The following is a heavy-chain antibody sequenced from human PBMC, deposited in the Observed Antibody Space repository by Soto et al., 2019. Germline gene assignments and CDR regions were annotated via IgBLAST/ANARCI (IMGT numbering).Heavy chain of an antibody. Sequence: QVQLQESGRGLVEPSQTLSLTCTVSGGSITSSGYYWSWIRQHPGEGLEWIGFTSNSGSTSYNPSLKSRVTISVDTSSNQFSLNLKSVTAADTAVYYCARGGGSTKVDYWGQGTLVTVSP. J-gene: IGHJ4*02. CDR1: GGSITSSGYY. D-gene: IGHD2-2*01. CDR3: ARGGGSTKVDY. CDR2: TSNSGST. V-gene: IGHV4-31*03.